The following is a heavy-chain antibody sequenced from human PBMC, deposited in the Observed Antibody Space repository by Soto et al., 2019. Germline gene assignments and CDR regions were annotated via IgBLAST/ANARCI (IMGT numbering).Heavy chain of an antibody. Sequence: EMQLLESGGGLVQPGGSLRLSCAAPGFTFSSYVMNWVRQAPGKGLEWVSTISGTGGDTYYADSVKGRFTVSRDNSKNTLFLPMDSLRAEDTAVYYCAKGNNGYALFFDYWGQGTLVTVSS. V-gene: IGHV3-23*01. CDR1: GFTFSSYV. J-gene: IGHJ4*02. D-gene: IGHD5-12*01. CDR3: AKGNNGYALFFDY. CDR2: ISGTGGDT.